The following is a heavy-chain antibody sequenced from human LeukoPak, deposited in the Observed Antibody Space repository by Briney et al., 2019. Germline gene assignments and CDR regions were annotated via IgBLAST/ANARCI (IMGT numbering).Heavy chain of an antibody. D-gene: IGHD3-10*01. CDR3: ARDRGFGDPFDY. CDR2: VYNSGST. V-gene: IGHV4-59*01. CDR1: GGSISSYY. J-gene: IGHJ4*02. Sequence: SETLSLTCTVSGGSISSYYWSWVRQPPGKGLEWIGCVYNSGSTNYTPSLKSRVSILVDTSKNQFSLKLSSVTAADTAVYYCARDRGFGDPFDYWGQGTLDTVSS.